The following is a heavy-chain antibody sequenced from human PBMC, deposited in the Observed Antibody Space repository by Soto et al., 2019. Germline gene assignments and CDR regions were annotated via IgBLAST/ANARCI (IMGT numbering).Heavy chain of an antibody. D-gene: IGHD2-15*01. CDR3: ARDGSYGGSERVVLEY. CDR2: ISSNGNTK. V-gene: IGHV3-11*01. CDR1: GFDFSDYY. Sequence: QVQLVESGGGLVKPGGSLRLSCAASGFDFSDYYMTWIRQAPGKGLDWVSYISSNGNTKYYGDTVKGRFTISRDNAKNSLYLQMNSLRVEDTAVYYCARDGSYGGSERVVLEYWGQGILVTVSS. J-gene: IGHJ4*02.